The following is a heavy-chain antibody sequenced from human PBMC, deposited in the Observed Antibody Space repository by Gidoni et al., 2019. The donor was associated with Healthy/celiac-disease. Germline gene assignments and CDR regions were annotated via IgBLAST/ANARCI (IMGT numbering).Heavy chain of an antibody. CDR2: ISYDGSNK. V-gene: IGHV3-30-3*01. J-gene: IGHJ6*02. Sequence: VQLVESGGGVVQPGRSLRLSCAASGFPFSSYAMPWVCQAPGKGLEWMAVISYDGSNKYYAESVKGRFTISRDNSKNTLYLQMNSLRAEDTAVYYCAREGRRPWFGELYDYYYGMDVWGQGTTVTVSS. CDR3: AREGRRPWFGELYDYYYGMDV. CDR1: GFPFSSYA. D-gene: IGHD3-10*01.